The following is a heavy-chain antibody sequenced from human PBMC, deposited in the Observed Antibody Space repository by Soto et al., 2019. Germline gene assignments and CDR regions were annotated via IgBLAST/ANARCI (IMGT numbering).Heavy chain of an antibody. J-gene: IGHJ4*02. V-gene: IGHV4-4*07. D-gene: IGHD2-15*01. CDR3: ARASVGPPGGGSWTMPFDF. CDR2: IYTGGST. CDR1: GGSISNYY. Sequence: SETLSLTCRVSGGSISNYYWSWTRQPAGKGLEWIGRIYTGGSTNYNPSLKSRVTMSTDTSKNQFSLRLTSVTAADTAVYYCARASVGPPGGGSWTMPFDFWGQGTLVTVSS.